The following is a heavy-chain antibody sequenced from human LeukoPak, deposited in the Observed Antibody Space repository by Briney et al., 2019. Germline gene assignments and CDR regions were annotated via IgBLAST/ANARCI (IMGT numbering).Heavy chain of an antibody. Sequence: GGSLRLSCAASGFTFSSYWMSWVRQAPGKGLEWVANIKPDGSEKDYVDSVKGRFTISRDNAKNSLSLQMNSLRAEDTAMYYCSRNRGWFNFDYWGQGTLVIVSS. CDR3: SRNRGWFNFDY. J-gene: IGHJ4*02. D-gene: IGHD6-19*01. V-gene: IGHV3-7*01. CDR1: GFTFSSYW. CDR2: IKPDGSEK.